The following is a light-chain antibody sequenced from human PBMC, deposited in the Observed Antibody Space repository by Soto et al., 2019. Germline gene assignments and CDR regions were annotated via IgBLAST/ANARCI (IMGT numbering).Light chain of an antibody. CDR3: LQDYTFPLT. CDR1: QAIRND. Sequence: AIQMTQSPSSLSASVGDRVTITCRASQAIRNDLGWYQQKPGQAPELLIYAASTLQSGVPSRFSGSGSGTDFTLTINSLQPEDFATYYCLQDYTFPLTFGGGTKVEI. J-gene: IGKJ4*01. V-gene: IGKV1-6*01. CDR2: AAS.